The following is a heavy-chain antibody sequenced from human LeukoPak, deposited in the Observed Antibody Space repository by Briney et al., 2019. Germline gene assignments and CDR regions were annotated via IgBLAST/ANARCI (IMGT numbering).Heavy chain of an antibody. J-gene: IGHJ4*02. D-gene: IGHD5-12*01. CDR1: GYTFTGYY. CDR2: INPNSGGT. V-gene: IGHV1-2*02. Sequence: GESLKVSCKASGYTFTGYYMHWVRQAPGQGLEWMGWINPNSGGTNYAQKFQGRVTMTGDTSISTAYMELSRLRSDDTAMYYCARDNGLRLQNYWGQGTLVTVSS. CDR3: ARDNGLRLQNY.